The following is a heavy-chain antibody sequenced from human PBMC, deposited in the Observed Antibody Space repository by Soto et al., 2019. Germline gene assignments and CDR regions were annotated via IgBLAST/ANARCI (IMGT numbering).Heavy chain of an antibody. V-gene: IGHV4-34*01. CDR3: ARASGIWFGRSGYYFDY. CDR1: GGSFSGYY. J-gene: IGHJ4*02. CDR2: INHSGST. D-gene: IGHD3-10*01. Sequence: QVQLQQWGAGLLKPSETLSLTCAVYGGSFSGYYWSWIRQPPGKGLEWIGEINHSGSTNYNPSLKRRVTTSVDASKNQFSLKLSSVTAADTAVYYCARASGIWFGRSGYYFDYWGQGTLVTVSS.